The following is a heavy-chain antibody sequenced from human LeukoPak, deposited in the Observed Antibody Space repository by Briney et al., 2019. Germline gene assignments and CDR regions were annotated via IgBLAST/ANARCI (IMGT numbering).Heavy chain of an antibody. CDR1: GRSISSSPYY. J-gene: IGHJ4*02. CDR2: IYYSGST. Sequence: PSETLSLTCTVSGRSISSSPYYWGWIRHPPGRGLEWFGNIYYSGSTYYNPSLKTRVTISVDTSKNQFSLKLTSVTAADTAVYYCARHASVDGNWPRPLDYWGQGSLVTVSS. D-gene: IGHD6-19*01. V-gene: IGHV4-39*01. CDR3: ARHASVDGNWPRPLDY.